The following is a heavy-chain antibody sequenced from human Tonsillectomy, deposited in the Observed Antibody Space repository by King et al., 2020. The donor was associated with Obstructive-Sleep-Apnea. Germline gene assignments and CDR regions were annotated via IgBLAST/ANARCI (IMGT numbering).Heavy chain of an antibody. CDR2: IYFSGNN. Sequence: LQLQESGPGLVKPSETLSLTCIVSGVSISRYYWSWVRQPPGKGLEWIGYIYFSGNNIFNPSLKSRVTMSVDTSKNQFSLKLRSVTAADTAVYYCARHEGIGYYYYGLDVWGQGTTVTVSS. J-gene: IGHJ6*02. CDR1: GVSISRYY. CDR3: ARHEGIGYYYYGLDV. D-gene: IGHD2-15*01. V-gene: IGHV4-59*08.